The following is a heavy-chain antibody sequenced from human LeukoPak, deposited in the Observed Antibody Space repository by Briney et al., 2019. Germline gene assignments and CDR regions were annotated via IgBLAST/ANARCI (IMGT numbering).Heavy chain of an antibody. D-gene: IGHD4-17*01. V-gene: IGHV1-69*06. CDR3: ARDPTDYGDYYFAY. J-gene: IGHJ4*02. CDR1: GGTFSSYA. CDR2: IIPIFGTA. Sequence: SVKVSCKASGGTFSSYAISWVRQAPGQGLEWMGGIIPIFGTANYAQKFQGRVTITADKSTSTAYMELSSLRSEDTAVYYCARDPTDYGDYYFAYWGQGTLVTASS.